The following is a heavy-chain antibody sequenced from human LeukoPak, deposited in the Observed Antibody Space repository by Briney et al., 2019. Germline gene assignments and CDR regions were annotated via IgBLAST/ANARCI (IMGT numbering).Heavy chain of an antibody. J-gene: IGHJ4*02. Sequence: LPGGSLRLSCAASGFTFSNYAMNWVCQAPGKGLEWVSSITGSGGDAYYADSVKGRFTISRDNSKNTLDLQMNSLRAEDTAVYYCAKGLKGCSGSSCYYFFDFWGQGALITVSS. CDR3: AKGLKGCSGSSCYYFFDF. CDR2: ITGSGGDA. CDR1: GFTFSNYA. D-gene: IGHD2-15*01. V-gene: IGHV3-23*01.